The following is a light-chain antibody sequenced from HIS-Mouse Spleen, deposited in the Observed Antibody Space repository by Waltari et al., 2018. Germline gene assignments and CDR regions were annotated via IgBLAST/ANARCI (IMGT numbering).Light chain of an antibody. CDR2: EVS. J-gene: IGLJ1*01. CDR3: CSYAGSYTRV. Sequence: QYALTQPRSVSGSPGQSVTISCTGTSSVVGGYNYVSWYQQHPGKAPQLMIYEVSNRRSGGPGRASGSKSGNTASLTISGLQAEDEADYYCCSYAGSYTRVFGTGTKVTVL. CDR1: SSVVGGYNY. V-gene: IGLV2-11*01.